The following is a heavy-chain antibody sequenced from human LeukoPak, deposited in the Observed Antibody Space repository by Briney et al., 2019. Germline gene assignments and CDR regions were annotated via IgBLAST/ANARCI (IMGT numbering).Heavy chain of an antibody. CDR1: GFTFSSYS. V-gene: IGHV3-21*01. J-gene: IGHJ4*02. CDR3: ARDLDGDYASY. Sequence: GGSLRLSCAASGFTFSSYSMNWVRQAPGKGLEGVSSISNSSTYIYYADSVKGRFTISRDNAKNSLYLQMNSLRAEDTAVYYCARDLDGDYASYWGQGTLVTVSS. D-gene: IGHD4-17*01. CDR2: ISNSSTYI.